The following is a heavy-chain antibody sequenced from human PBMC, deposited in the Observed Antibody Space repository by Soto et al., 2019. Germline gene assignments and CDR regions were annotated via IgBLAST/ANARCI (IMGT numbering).Heavy chain of an antibody. V-gene: IGHV3-7*02. CDR1: GFTFSTYW. CDR2: IKQDGSEK. Sequence: EVQLVESGGGLVQPGGSLTLSCAASGFTFSTYWMFWVRQAPGKGLEWVATIKQDGSEKIYVDSVKGRFALPRDNAKNSPHLQMNSLRAEDTAVYFCAGAPGWLIENWGQRTLITVSS. J-gene: IGHJ4*02. D-gene: IGHD5-12*01. CDR3: AGAPGWLIEN.